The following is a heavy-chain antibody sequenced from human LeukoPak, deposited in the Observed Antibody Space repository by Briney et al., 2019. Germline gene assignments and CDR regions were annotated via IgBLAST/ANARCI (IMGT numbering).Heavy chain of an antibody. Sequence: GGSLRLSCAAPGFTFSSYSMNWVRQAPGKGLEWVSSISSSSSYIYYADSVKGRFTISRDNAKNSLYLQMNSLRAEDTAVYYCAREEGSSWYGGYYYYGMDVWGQGTTVTVSS. D-gene: IGHD6-13*01. V-gene: IGHV3-21*01. CDR1: GFTFSSYS. CDR2: ISSSSSYI. CDR3: AREEGSSWYGGYYYYGMDV. J-gene: IGHJ6*02.